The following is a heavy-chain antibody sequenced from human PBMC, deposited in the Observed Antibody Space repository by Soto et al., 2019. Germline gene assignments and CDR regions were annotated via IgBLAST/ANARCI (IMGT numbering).Heavy chain of an antibody. CDR2: INAGNGNT. V-gene: IGHV1-3*01. D-gene: IGHD2-2*01. CDR1: GYTLTSYA. CDR3: ARGDGSYAAFDY. J-gene: IGHJ4*02. Sequence: QVQLVQSGAEVKKPGASVKVSCKASGYTLTSYAMHWVRQTPGQRLEWMGWINAGNGNTKYSQKFQGRVTITRDTSASTAYMELSSLRSEDTAVYYCARGDGSYAAFDYWGQGTLVTVSS.